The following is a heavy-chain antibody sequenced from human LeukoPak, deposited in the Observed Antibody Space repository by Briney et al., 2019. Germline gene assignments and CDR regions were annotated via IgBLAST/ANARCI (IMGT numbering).Heavy chain of an antibody. CDR2: ISGSGGST. Sequence: PGGSLRLSCAASGFTFSSYAMSWVRQAPGKGLEWVSAISGSGGSTYYADSVKGRFTISRDNSKNTLYLQMNSLRAEDTAVYYCANIPVPRITMVRGVIIPTDYWGQGTLVTVSS. J-gene: IGHJ4*02. D-gene: IGHD3-10*01. CDR3: ANIPVPRITMVRGVIIPTDY. CDR1: GFTFSSYA. V-gene: IGHV3-23*01.